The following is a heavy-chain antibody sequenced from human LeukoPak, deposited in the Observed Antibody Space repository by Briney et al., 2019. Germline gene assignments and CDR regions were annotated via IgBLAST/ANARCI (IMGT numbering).Heavy chain of an antibody. D-gene: IGHD3-22*01. J-gene: IGHJ4*02. V-gene: IGHV3-23*01. Sequence: PGGSLRLSCAASGFTFSTYAMSWVRQAPGKGLEWVSAISGSGGSTNYVDSVKGRVTVSRDNSKSTLYLQMNSLRAEDTAVYYCAKSSYYDSSGYYREYYFDYWGQGTLVTVSS. CDR2: ISGSGGST. CDR3: AKSSYYDSSGYYREYYFDY. CDR1: GFTFSTYA.